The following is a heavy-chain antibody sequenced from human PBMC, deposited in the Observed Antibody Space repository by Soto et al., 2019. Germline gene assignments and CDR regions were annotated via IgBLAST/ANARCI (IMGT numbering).Heavy chain of an antibody. V-gene: IGHV1-2*04. D-gene: IGHD4-17*01. CDR2: INPNSGGT. Sequence: SCKASGYTFTGYYMHWVRQAPGQGLEWMGWINPNSGGTNYAQKFQGWVTMTRDTSISTAYMELSRLRSDDTAVYYCARDRATVTSITYYFDYWGQGTLVTVSS. CDR1: GYTFTGYY. CDR3: ARDRATVTSITYYFDY. J-gene: IGHJ4*02.